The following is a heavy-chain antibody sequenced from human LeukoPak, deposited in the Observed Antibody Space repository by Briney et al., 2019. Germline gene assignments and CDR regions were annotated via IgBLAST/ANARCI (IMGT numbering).Heavy chain of an antibody. CDR1: GFTLSRYG. CDR2: IWFDGSRK. Sequence: GGSLRLSCTVSGFTLSRYGMHWVRQAPGKGLEWVALIWFDGSRKYYGDSVRGRFSISRDDYRNTLYLRMNSLRVDDTAVYFCVRDGRNFNRRIPFLGFLKGPKLDSWGQGTPVSVTS. V-gene: IGHV3-33*01. J-gene: IGHJ4*02. CDR3: VRDGRNFNRRIPFLGFLKGPKLDS. D-gene: IGHD1-26*01.